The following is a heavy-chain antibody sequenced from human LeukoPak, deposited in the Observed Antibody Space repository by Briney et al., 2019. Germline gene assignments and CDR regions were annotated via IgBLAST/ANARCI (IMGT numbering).Heavy chain of an antibody. Sequence: ASVKVSCKTSGYTFTGYYMLWVRQAPGQGLEWMGWINPNSGGTNYAQKFQGRVTMTRDTSISTAYMELSRLRSDDTAVYYCARVAMGNWFDPWGQGTLVTVSS. CDR1: GYTFTGYY. D-gene: IGHD5-18*01. V-gene: IGHV1-2*02. J-gene: IGHJ5*02. CDR3: ARVAMGNWFDP. CDR2: INPNSGGT.